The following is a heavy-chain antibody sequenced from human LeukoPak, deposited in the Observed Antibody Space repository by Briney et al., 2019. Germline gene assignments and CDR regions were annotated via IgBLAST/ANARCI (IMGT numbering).Heavy chain of an antibody. CDR2: IKPDSGAT. CDR3: ARDHDYGPDY. Sequence: ASLKVSCKASGCTFTVHYMHWLRQAPGQGLEWMGWIKPDSGATNFAQNFQGGVTMTSDTSIDTAYMELSSLTSDDTAMYYCARDHDYGPDYWGQGTLVTVSA. D-gene: IGHD4/OR15-4a*01. J-gene: IGHJ4*02. V-gene: IGHV1-2*02. CDR1: GCTFTVHY.